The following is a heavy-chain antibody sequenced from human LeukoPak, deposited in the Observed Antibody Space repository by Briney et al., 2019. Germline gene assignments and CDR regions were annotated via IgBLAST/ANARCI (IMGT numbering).Heavy chain of an antibody. D-gene: IGHD6-13*01. V-gene: IGHV1-46*01. J-gene: IGHJ2*01. CDR3: ASSRGIAAAGPPLWYFDL. CDR2: INPSGGTT. CDR1: GYTLTELS. Sequence: GASVKVSCKVSGYTLTELSMHWVRQAPGQGLEWMGIINPSGGTTSYAQKFQGRVTMTRDTSTSTVYMELSSLRSEDTAVYYCASSRGIAAAGPPLWYFDLWGRGTLVTVSS.